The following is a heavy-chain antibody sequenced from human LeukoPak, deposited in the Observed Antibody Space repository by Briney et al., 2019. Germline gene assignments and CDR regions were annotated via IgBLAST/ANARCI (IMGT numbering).Heavy chain of an antibody. CDR2: IYYSGST. V-gene: IGHV4-39*01. Sequence: SETLCLTCTVSGGSISSSSYYWGWIRQPPGKGLEWIGSIYYSGSTYYNPSLKSRVTISVDTSKNQFSLKLSSVTAADTAVYYCARRDYVSDAFDIWGQGTMVTVSS. J-gene: IGHJ3*02. D-gene: IGHD3-10*02. CDR3: ARRDYVSDAFDI. CDR1: GGSISSSSYY.